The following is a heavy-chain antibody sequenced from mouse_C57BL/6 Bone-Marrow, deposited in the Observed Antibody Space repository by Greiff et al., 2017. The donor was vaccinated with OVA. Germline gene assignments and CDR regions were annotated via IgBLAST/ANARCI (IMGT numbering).Heavy chain of an antibody. J-gene: IGHJ3*01. CDR3: ARVGSSSGGFAY. CDR1: GYTFTSYG. D-gene: IGHD1-1*01. CDR2: IYPRSGNT. Sequence: VQLVESGAELARPGASVKLSCKASGYTFTSYGISWVKQRTGQGLEWIGEIYPRSGNTYYNEKFKGKATLTADKSSSTAYMELRSLTSEDSAVYFCARVGSSSGGFAYWGQGTLVTVSA. V-gene: IGHV1-81*01.